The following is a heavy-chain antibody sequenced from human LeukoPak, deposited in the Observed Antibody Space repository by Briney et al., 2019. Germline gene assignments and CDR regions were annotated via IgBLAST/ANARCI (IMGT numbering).Heavy chain of an antibody. Sequence: SETLSLTCTVSGGSISSSGFYWNWIRQPPGKGLEWIGSLFYSGNTYYNPSLKSRVTMSVDTSKNQFSLKLSSVTAADTAVNYCARRGMTTVRQGENWGQGTLVTVSS. V-gene: IGHV4-39*01. CDR2: LFYSGNT. CDR3: ARRGMTTVRQGEN. J-gene: IGHJ4*02. CDR1: GGSISSSGFY. D-gene: IGHD4-11*01.